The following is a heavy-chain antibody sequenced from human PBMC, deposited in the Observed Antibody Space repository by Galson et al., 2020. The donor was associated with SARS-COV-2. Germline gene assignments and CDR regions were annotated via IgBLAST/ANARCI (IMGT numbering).Heavy chain of an antibody. CDR3: ARVGRSCSGGSCYSWFDP. Sequence: SETLSLTCTVSGGSISSGGYYWSWIRQHPGKGLEWIGYIYYSGNTYYRPSLKSRVTISVDTSKNHFSLKLGSVTAADTAVYYCARVGRSCSGGSCYSWFDPWGQGTLVTVSS. J-gene: IGHJ5*02. D-gene: IGHD2-15*01. CDR2: IYYSGNT. CDR1: GGSISSGGYY. V-gene: IGHV4-31*03.